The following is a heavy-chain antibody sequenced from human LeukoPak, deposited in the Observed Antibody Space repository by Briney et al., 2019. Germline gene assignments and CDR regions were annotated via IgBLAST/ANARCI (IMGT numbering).Heavy chain of an antibody. D-gene: IGHD1-14*01. J-gene: IGHJ5*02. CDR3: SREVLPAKHWFDP. V-gene: IGHV3-49*04. Sequence: GGSLRLSCTASGFTFADSAMSWVRQAPGQGLEWVGFIRTKGYGGTTEYAASVKGRFTISRDDSKSIAYLQMNSLEMEDTGAYYCSREVLPAKHWFDPWGQGTLVTVSS. CDR2: IRTKGYGGTT. CDR1: GFTFADSA.